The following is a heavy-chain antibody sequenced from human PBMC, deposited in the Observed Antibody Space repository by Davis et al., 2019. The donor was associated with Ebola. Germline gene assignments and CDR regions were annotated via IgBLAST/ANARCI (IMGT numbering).Heavy chain of an antibody. CDR1: GFTFSSYS. CDR2: ISSSSSYI. V-gene: IGHV3-21*01. J-gene: IGHJ4*02. D-gene: IGHD1-26*01. Sequence: PGGSLRLSCAASGFTFSSYSMNWVRQAPGKGLEWVSSISSSSSYIYYADSVKGRFTISRDNAKNSLYLQMNSLRAEDTAVYYCASALGLWGLAPPDYWGQGTLVTVSS. CDR3: ASALGLWGLAPPDY.